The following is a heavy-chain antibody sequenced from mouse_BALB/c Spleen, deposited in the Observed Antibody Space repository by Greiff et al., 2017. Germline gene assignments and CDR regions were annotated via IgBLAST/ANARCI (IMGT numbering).Heavy chain of an antibody. CDR1: GYSFTDYI. Sequence: EVQLQQTGPELVKPGASVKISCKASGYSFTDYIMLWVKQSHGKSLEWIGNINPYYGSTSYNLKFKGKATLTVDKSSSTAYMQLNSLTSEDSAVYYCARRSLLDYAMDYWGQGTSVTVSS. D-gene: IGHD2-10*02. J-gene: IGHJ4*01. CDR2: INPYYGST. CDR3: ARRSLLDYAMDY. V-gene: IGHV1-39*01.